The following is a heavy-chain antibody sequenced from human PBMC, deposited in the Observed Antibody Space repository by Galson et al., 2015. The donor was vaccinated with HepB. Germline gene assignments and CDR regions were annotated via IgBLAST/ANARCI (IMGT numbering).Heavy chain of an antibody. J-gene: IGHJ4*02. CDR3: AKIYYDILTGYFDY. CDR2: IYCSGST. V-gene: IGHV4-39*01. D-gene: IGHD3-9*01. CDR1: GGSISSSSYY. Sequence: ETLSLTCTVSGGSISSSSYYWGWIRQPPGKGLEWIGSIYCSGSTYYNPSLKSRFTISVDTSKNQFSLKLSSVTAADTAVYYCAKIYYDILTGYFDYWGQGTLVTVSS.